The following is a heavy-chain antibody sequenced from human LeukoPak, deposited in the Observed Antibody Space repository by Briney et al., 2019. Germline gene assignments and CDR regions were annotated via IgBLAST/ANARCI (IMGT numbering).Heavy chain of an antibody. V-gene: IGHV4-38-2*02. J-gene: IGHJ1*01. CDR3: AGTYYRLPPQH. CDR1: GYSISSGYY. CDR2: IYHSGST. D-gene: IGHD3-10*01. Sequence: KTSETLSLTCTVSGYSISSGYYWGWIRQPPGKGLEWIGSIYHSGSTYYNPSLKSRVTISVDTSKNQFSLKLSSVTAADTAVYYCAGTYYRLPPQHWGQGTLVTVSS.